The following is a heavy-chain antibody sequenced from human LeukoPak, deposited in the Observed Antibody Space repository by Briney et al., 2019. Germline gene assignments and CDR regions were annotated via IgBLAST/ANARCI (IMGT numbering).Heavy chain of an antibody. CDR3: ARGGDIVVVPAAMRKNFDY. CDR1: GYTFTGYY. J-gene: IGHJ4*02. Sequence: GASVKVSCKASGYTFTGYYMHWVRQAPGQGLEWMGWINPNSGGTNYAQKFQGRVTMTRDTSISTAYMELSRLRSDDTAVYYCARGGDIVVVPAAMRKNFDYWGQGTLVTVSS. CDR2: INPNSGGT. V-gene: IGHV1-2*02. D-gene: IGHD2-2*01.